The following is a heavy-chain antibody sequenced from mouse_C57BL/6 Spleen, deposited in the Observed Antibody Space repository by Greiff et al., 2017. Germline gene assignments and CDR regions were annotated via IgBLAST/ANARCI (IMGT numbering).Heavy chain of an antibody. CDR2: ISSGSSTI. V-gene: IGHV5-17*01. J-gene: IGHJ4*01. CDR1: GFTFSDYG. D-gene: IGHD4-1*01. Sequence: DVQLVESGGGLVKPGGSLKLSCAASGFTFSDYGMHWVRQAPEKGLEWVAYISSGSSTIYYADTVKGRFTISRDNAKNTLFLQLTSLRSEDTAMYYCARDWDGNYYAMDYWGQGTSVTVSS. CDR3: ARDWDGNYYAMDY.